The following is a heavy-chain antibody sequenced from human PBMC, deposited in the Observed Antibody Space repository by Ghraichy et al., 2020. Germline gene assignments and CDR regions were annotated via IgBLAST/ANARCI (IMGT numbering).Heavy chain of an antibody. Sequence: SETLSLTCTVSGGSISSNDDYWGWIRQPPGKGLEWIGSIFYNGNVYYNPSLKSRVTISVDTSKNQFSLKLSSVTAVDTAVYYCARHHWRGNDAFDIWGQGTLVTVSS. V-gene: IGHV4-39*01. CDR2: IFYNGNV. J-gene: IGHJ3*02. D-gene: IGHD3-16*01. CDR3: ARHHWRGNDAFDI. CDR1: GGSISSNDDY.